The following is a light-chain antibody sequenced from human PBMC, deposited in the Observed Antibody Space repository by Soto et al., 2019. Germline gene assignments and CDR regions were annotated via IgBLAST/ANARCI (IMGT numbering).Light chain of an antibody. CDR3: QQYNTYSPAT. Sequence: QMTQSPSTLSASVGDRVTITCRASHSISTWLAWFQQKPGKAPRLLIYDASSLEDGVPSRFSGGGSGTEFTLTISSLQPDVFATYYCQQYNTYSPATFGQGTKVDVK. J-gene: IGKJ1*01. CDR1: HSISTW. V-gene: IGKV1-5*01. CDR2: DAS.